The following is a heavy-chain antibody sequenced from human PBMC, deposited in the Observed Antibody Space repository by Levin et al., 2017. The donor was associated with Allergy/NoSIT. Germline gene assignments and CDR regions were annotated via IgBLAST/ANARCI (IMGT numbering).Heavy chain of an antibody. D-gene: IGHD1-26*01. CDR1: DASVSSGTYF. CDR3: ARDARIVGATALDY. Sequence: SETLSLTCTVSDASVSSGTYFWTWIRQPPGKGLEWIGHISFSGSTSYNPSLKSRITISVDTSKSQFSLKMSSVTAADTAVYYCARDARIVGATALDYWGQGTLVTVSS. V-gene: IGHV4-61*01. CDR2: ISFSGST. J-gene: IGHJ4*02.